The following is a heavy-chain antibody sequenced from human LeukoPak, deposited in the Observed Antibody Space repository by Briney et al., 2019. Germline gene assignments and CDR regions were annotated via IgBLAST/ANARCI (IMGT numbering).Heavy chain of an antibody. CDR2: TRNKANSYTT. CDR3: VGSLVTPCDY. Sequence: GGSLRLSCAASGFTFGDHYMDWVRQAPGKGLEWVGRTRNKANSYTTEYAASVKGRFTISRDDSKNSLYLQMNSLKTEDTAVYYCVGSLVTPCDYWGQGTLVTVSS. V-gene: IGHV3-72*01. J-gene: IGHJ4*02. CDR1: GFTFGDHY. D-gene: IGHD2-21*02.